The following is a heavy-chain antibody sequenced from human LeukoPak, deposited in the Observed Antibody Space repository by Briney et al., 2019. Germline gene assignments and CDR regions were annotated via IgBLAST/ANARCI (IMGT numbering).Heavy chain of an antibody. CDR3: ARDGYNSGYFDY. D-gene: IGHD5-24*01. Sequence: SETLSLTCTVPGASISSGGYYWNWIRQPPGKGLEWIAYIYYSRSTSYSPSLTSRLTISVDTSKNQFSLKLSSVTAADTPVYYCARDGYNSGYFDYWGQGTLVTVSS. CDR1: GASISSGGYY. V-gene: IGHV4-30-4*01. J-gene: IGHJ4*02. CDR2: IYYSRST.